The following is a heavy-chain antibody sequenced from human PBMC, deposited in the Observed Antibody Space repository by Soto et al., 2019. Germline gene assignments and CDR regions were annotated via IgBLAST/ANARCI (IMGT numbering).Heavy chain of an antibody. V-gene: IGHV4-31*03. CDR1: GGSISSGGYY. Sequence: QVQLQESGPGLVKPSQTLSLTCTVSGGSISSGGYYWSWIRQHPGKGLEWIGYIYYSGSTYYNPSLKSRVTISVDTSKNQFSLKLSSVTAADTAVYYCGREEGGYCSSTSCYGGDYFDYWGQGTLVTVSS. CDR2: IYYSGST. J-gene: IGHJ4*02. CDR3: GREEGGYCSSTSCYGGDYFDY. D-gene: IGHD2-2*01.